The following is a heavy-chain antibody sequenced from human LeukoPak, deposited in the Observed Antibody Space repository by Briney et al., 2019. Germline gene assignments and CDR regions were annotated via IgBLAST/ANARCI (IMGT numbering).Heavy chain of an antibody. CDR3: ASLVGATGGHRVDY. Sequence: ASVKVSCKASGYTFIDYYMHWVRQAPGQGLEWMGWVNPNSGGTNYAQKFQGRVTMTRDTSISTAYMELSRLRSDDTAVYYCASLVGATGGHRVDYWGQGTLVTVSS. CDR2: VNPNSGGT. V-gene: IGHV1-2*02. D-gene: IGHD1-26*01. CDR1: GYTFIDYY. J-gene: IGHJ4*02.